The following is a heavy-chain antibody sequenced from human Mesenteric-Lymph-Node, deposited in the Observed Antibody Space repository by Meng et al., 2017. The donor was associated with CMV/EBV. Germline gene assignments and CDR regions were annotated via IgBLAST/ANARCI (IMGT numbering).Heavy chain of an antibody. CDR3: ARSYYDSSGYYSGFDY. V-gene: IGHV4-59*01. D-gene: IGHD3-22*01. Sequence: SETLSLTCTVSGGSISSYYWSWIRQPPGKGLEWIGYIYYSGSTNYNPSLKSRVTIPVDTSKNQFSLKLSSVTAADTAVYYCARSYYDSSGYYSGFDYWGQGTLVTVSS. CDR2: IYYSGST. J-gene: IGHJ4*02. CDR1: GGSISSYY.